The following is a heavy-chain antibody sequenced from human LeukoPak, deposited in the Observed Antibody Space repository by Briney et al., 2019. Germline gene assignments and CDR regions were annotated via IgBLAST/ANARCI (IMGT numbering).Heavy chain of an antibody. J-gene: IGHJ4*02. CDR1: GFTFSSYA. D-gene: IGHD6-19*01. Sequence: GGSLRLSCAASGFTFSSYAMSWVRQAPGKGLEWVSAISGSGGSTYYADSVKGRFTISRDNSKNTLHLQMNSLRAEDTAVYYCAKDPHGSGWYGWVDYWGQGTLVTVSS. V-gene: IGHV3-23*01. CDR2: ISGSGGST. CDR3: AKDPHGSGWYGWVDY.